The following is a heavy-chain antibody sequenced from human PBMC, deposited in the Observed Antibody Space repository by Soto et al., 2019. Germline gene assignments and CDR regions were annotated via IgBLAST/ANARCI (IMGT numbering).Heavy chain of an antibody. Sequence: QVHLVESGGGVVQPGRSLRLSCAASGFTFSTYGMHWVRQAPGRGLEWVALIWNHGREDSYADSVKGRFTISRDNSKNTVWLQMSSLRADDTAVYYCVRGPWLVGDVTSFDSWGQGSLVTVSS. J-gene: IGHJ4*02. D-gene: IGHD6-19*01. CDR3: VRGPWLVGDVTSFDS. CDR2: IWNHGRED. CDR1: GFTFSTYG. V-gene: IGHV3-33*01.